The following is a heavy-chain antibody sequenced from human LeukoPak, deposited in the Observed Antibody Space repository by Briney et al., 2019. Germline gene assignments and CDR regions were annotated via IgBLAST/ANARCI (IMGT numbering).Heavy chain of an antibody. CDR3: ARDPANYYGSGSYFRY. CDR2: IIPIFGTA. V-gene: IGHV1-69*05. J-gene: IGHJ4*02. Sequence: SVKVSCKASGGTFSSYAISWVRQAPGQGLEWMRRIIPIFGTANYAQKFQGRVTITTDESTSTAYMELSSLRSEDTAVYYCARDPANYYGSGSYFRYWGQGTLVTVSS. CDR1: GGTFSSYA. D-gene: IGHD3-10*01.